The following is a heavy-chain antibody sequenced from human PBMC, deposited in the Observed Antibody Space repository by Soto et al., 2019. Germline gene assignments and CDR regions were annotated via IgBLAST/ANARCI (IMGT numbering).Heavy chain of an antibody. CDR1: GGSISSSSYY. CDR2: IYYSGST. Sequence: SETLSLTCTVSGGSISSSSYYWGWIRQPPGKGLEWIGSIYYSGSTYYNPSLKSRVTISVDTSKNQFSLKLSSVTAADTAVYYCAITVDTAMVTPFDYWGQGTLVTVSS. J-gene: IGHJ4*02. V-gene: IGHV4-39*01. D-gene: IGHD5-18*01. CDR3: AITVDTAMVTPFDY.